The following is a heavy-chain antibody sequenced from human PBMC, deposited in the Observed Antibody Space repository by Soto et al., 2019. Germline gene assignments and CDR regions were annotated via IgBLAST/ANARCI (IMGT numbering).Heavy chain of an antibody. Sequence: EVPLVESGGGLVQPGGSLKLSCAASGFTFSGSAMHWVRQAAGKGLEWVGRIRSKAKSYATAYAASVKGRFTIARDDSKNTAYLQMNSLKTEDTAAYYCTRRYCSGGSCSANPANFDYWGQGTLVTVSS. CDR3: TRRYCSGGSCSANPANFDY. V-gene: IGHV3-73*01. CDR1: GFTFSGSA. CDR2: IRSKAKSYAT. J-gene: IGHJ4*02. D-gene: IGHD2-15*01.